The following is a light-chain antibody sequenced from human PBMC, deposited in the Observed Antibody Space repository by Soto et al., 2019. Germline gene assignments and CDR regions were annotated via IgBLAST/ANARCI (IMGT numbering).Light chain of an antibody. CDR1: SSDVGGYNY. V-gene: IGLV2-11*01. Sequence: QAVVTQPRSVSGSPGQSVTISCTGPSSDVGGYNYVSWYQHHPGKAPKLLIYDVTKRPSGVPDRFSGSKSGNTASLTISGLQADDEAEYYCCSYAGSRYVFGIGTKLTVL. CDR3: CSYAGSRYV. CDR2: DVT. J-gene: IGLJ1*01.